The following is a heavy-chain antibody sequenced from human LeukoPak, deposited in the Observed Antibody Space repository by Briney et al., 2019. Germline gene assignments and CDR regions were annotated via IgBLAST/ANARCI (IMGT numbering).Heavy chain of an antibody. J-gene: IGHJ6*03. CDR3: ARGVRNYVNYYYMDV. D-gene: IGHD4-11*01. CDR1: GGTFSSYA. CDR2: IIPIFGTA. V-gene: IGHV1-69*05. Sequence: ASVKVSCKASGGTFSSYAISWVRQAPGQGLEWMGGIIPIFGTANYAQKFQGRVTITTDESTSTAYMELSSLRSEDTAAYYCARGVRNYVNYYYMDVWGKGTTVTVSS.